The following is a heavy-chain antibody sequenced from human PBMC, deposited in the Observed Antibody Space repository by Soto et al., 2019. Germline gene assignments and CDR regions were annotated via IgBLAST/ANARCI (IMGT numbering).Heavy chain of an antibody. CDR3: ARAPYGSGSWNLPHDY. CDR1: GFTFSNYA. CDR2: ISYDGSNK. V-gene: IGHV3-30-3*01. J-gene: IGHJ4*02. Sequence: QVQLVESGGGVVQPGRSLRLSCAASGFTFSNYAMHWVRQAPGKGLEWVAVISYDGSNKHYADSVKGRFTISRDNSKNTLYLQMNSLRGEDTAVYYCARAPYGSGSWNLPHDYWGQGNLVTVSS. D-gene: IGHD3-10*01.